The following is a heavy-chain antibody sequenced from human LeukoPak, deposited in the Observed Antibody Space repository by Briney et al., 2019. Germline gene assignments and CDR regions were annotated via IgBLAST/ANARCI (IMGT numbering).Heavy chain of an antibody. Sequence: SETLSLTCAVYGGSFSGYYWSWIRQPPGKGLEWIGEINHSGSTNYNPSLKSRVTISVDTSKNQFSLKLSSVTAADTAVYYCARARTKHYYGSGGFDYWGQGTLVTVSS. J-gene: IGHJ4*02. CDR2: INHSGST. V-gene: IGHV4-34*01. CDR1: GGSFSGYY. CDR3: ARARTKHYYGSGGFDY. D-gene: IGHD3-10*01.